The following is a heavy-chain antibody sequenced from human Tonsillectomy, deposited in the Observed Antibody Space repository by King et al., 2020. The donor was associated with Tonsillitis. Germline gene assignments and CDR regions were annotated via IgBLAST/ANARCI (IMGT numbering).Heavy chain of an antibody. V-gene: IGHV3-49*03. J-gene: IGHJ3*02. CDR3: TRESITVPYDAFDI. CDR2: IRSKAYGGTT. D-gene: IGHD1-14*01. Sequence: VQLVESGGGLVQPGRSLRLSCTASGFTFGDYAMSWFRQAPGKGLEWVGFIRSKAYGGTTEYAASVKGRFTISRDDSKSIAYLQMNSLKTEDTAVYYCTRESITVPYDAFDIWGQGTMVTVSS. CDR1: GFTFGDYA.